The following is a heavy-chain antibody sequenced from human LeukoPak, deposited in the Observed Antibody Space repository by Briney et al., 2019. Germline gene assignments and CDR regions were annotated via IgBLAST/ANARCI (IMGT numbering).Heavy chain of an antibody. CDR1: GFTFSDYY. Sequence: GGSLRLSCAASGFTFSDYYMSWIRQAPGKGLEWVSYISSSGSTIYYADSVKGRFTISRDNAKDSLYLQMNSLRAEDTAVYYCARDHGVSSIGSSWYPDYYYGMDVWGQGTTVTVSS. V-gene: IGHV3-11*01. CDR3: ARDHGVSSIGSSWYPDYYYGMDV. J-gene: IGHJ6*02. D-gene: IGHD6-13*01. CDR2: ISSSGSTI.